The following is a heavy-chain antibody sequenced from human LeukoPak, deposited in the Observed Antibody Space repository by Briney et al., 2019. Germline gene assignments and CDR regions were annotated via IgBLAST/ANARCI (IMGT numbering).Heavy chain of an antibody. V-gene: IGHV4-39*07. D-gene: IGHD3-22*01. Sequence: GSLRLSCAASGFTFSSYSMNWVRQAPGKGLEWIGSIYYSGSTYYNPSLKSRVTMSVDTSKNQFSLKLSSVTAADTAVYYCARVGGDYDKPFDYWGQGTLVTVSS. CDR3: ARVGGDYDKPFDY. CDR1: GFTFSSYS. CDR2: IYYSGST. J-gene: IGHJ4*02.